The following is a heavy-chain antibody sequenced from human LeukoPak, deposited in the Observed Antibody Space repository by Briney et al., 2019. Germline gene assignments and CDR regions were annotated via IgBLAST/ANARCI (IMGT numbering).Heavy chain of an antibody. J-gene: IGHJ4*02. D-gene: IGHD3-22*01. V-gene: IGHV3-21*01. CDR3: ARDLLQADSSGHYYEVATGFDY. Sequence: PGGSLRLSCAASGFTFSSYSMNWVRQAPGKGLEWISSISSSSSYIYYADSVKGRFTISRDNAKNSLYLQMNSLRAEDTAVYYCARDLLQADSSGHYYEVATGFDYWGQGTLVTVSS. CDR1: GFTFSSYS. CDR2: ISSSSSYI.